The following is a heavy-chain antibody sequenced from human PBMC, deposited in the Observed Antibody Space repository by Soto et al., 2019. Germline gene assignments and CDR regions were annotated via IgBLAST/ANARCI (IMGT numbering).Heavy chain of an antibody. J-gene: IGHJ4*02. Sequence: PGGSLRLSCAASGFTSRSYAMNWVRQAPGKGLQWVSTITGSADSTYYADSVKGRFTISRDNSKNTLYLQMNGLRAEDTAIYYCAKDPAVPGLFGYWGQGTLVTVSS. V-gene: IGHV3-23*01. CDR3: AKDPAVPGLFGY. CDR2: ITGSADST. CDR1: GFTSRSYA. D-gene: IGHD6-19*01.